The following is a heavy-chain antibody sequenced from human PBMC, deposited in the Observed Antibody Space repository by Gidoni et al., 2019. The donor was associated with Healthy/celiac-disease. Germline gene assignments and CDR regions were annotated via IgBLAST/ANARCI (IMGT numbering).Heavy chain of an antibody. Sequence: QVQLVQSGAAVTKPGASVTVSCKASGYTFHGYYMHWVRQAPGQGLEWMGRIKPNSGGTNYAQKFQGRVTMTRDTSISTAYMELSRLRSDDTAVYYCASAQYYYDSSGSPPASTPNYWGQGTLVTVSS. CDR1: GYTFHGYY. V-gene: IGHV1-2*06. D-gene: IGHD3-22*01. CDR2: IKPNSGGT. CDR3: ASAQYYYDSSGSPPASTPNY. J-gene: IGHJ4*02.